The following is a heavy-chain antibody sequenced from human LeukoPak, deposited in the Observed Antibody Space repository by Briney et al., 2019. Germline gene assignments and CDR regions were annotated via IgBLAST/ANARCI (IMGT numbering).Heavy chain of an antibody. CDR2: IYYSGTT. CDR3: ARPSVGEGDLSFHDAFNI. Sequence: SETLSLTCTVSGGSISISSDYWGWIRQPPGEGLEWIGDIYYSGTTNYNPSLKSRVTMSVDTSKNQFSLRLSSVTAADTAVYYCARPSVGEGDLSFHDAFNIWGQGTMVTVSS. CDR1: GGSISISSDY. V-gene: IGHV4-39*07. D-gene: IGHD3-16*02. J-gene: IGHJ3*02.